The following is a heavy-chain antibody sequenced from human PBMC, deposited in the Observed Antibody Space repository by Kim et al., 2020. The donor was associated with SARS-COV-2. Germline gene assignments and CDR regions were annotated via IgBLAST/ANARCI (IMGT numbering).Heavy chain of an antibody. CDR3: ARDGPRAYYYDSSGYYGDAFDI. J-gene: IGHJ3*02. CDR2: TYYRSKWYN. CDR1: GDSFSSNSAA. D-gene: IGHD3-22*01. Sequence: SQTLSLTCAISGDSFSSNSAAWNWIRQSPSRGLEWLGRTYYRSKWYNDYAVSVKSRITINPDTSKNQFSLQLNSVTPEDTAVYYCARDGPRAYYYDSSGYYGDAFDIWGQGTMVTVSS. V-gene: IGHV6-1*01.